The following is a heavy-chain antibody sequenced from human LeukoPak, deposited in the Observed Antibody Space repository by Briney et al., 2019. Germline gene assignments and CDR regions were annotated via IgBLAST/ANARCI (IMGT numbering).Heavy chain of an antibody. V-gene: IGHV3-48*02. D-gene: IGHD2-21*02. J-gene: IGHJ4*02. CDR1: GFTFSSYS. CDR2: ISSSSSTI. Sequence: HPGGSLRLSCAASGFTFSSYSMNWVRQAPGKGLEWVSYISSSSSTIYYADSVKGRFTISRDNAKNSLYLQMNSQRDEDTAVYYCARVSVTAPYFDCWGQGSLVTVSS. CDR3: ARVSVTAPYFDC.